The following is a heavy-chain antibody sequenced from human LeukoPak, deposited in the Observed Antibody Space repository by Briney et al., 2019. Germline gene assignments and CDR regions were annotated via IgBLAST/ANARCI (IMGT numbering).Heavy chain of an antibody. D-gene: IGHD1-26*01. Sequence: ASVKLSCKASGYTFTNYGITWMRQAPGQGLEWMGWINTYNGNTNYAQKLQGRVTITTDTSTSTAYLELRSLRSDDTAVFYCARDLVDGVGAPGAYWGQGALVTVSS. V-gene: IGHV1-18*01. J-gene: IGHJ4*02. CDR1: GYTFTNYG. CDR3: ARDLVDGVGAPGAY. CDR2: INTYNGNT.